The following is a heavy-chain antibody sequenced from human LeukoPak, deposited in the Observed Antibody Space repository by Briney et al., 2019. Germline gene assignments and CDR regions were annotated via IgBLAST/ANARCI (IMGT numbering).Heavy chain of an antibody. D-gene: IGHD3-22*01. J-gene: IGHJ3*02. CDR2: ISGSGTI. V-gene: IGHV4-4*07. CDR3: AMGGYYYASSGWIPDAFDI. Sequence: PSETLSLTCTVSGGSIHSYWSWIRQPAGKGLEWIGRISGSGTITYNPALQSRLTISIDTSKNQFSLKLMSVTAADTAVYYCAMGGYYYASSGWIPDAFDIWGQGTMVTVSS. CDR1: GGSIHSY.